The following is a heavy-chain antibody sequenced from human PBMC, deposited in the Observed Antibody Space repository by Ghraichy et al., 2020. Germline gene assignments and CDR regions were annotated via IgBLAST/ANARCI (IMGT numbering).Heavy chain of an antibody. Sequence: ESLNISCTVSGGSISSYYWSWIRQPPGKGLEWIGYIYYSGSTNYNPSLKSRVTISVDTSKNQFSLKLSSVTAADTAVYYCARCLGEENYYYYYMDVWGKGTTVTVSS. CDR3: ARCLGEENYYYYYMDV. CDR1: GGSISSYY. V-gene: IGHV4-59*01. D-gene: IGHD3-16*01. CDR2: IYYSGST. J-gene: IGHJ6*03.